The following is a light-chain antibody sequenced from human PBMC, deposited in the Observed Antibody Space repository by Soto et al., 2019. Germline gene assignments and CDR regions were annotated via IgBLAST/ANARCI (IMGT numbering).Light chain of an antibody. V-gene: IGLV2-14*01. CDR2: DVS. CDR1: SSDVGGYNY. J-gene: IGLJ1*01. CDR3: SSYTSSSTLYV. Sequence: QSVLPQPSYVSGSPGQSITISCNGTSSDVGGYNYVSWYQQHPGKAPKLMIYDVSNRPSGVSNRFSGSKSGNTASLTISGLQAEDEADYYCSSYTSSSTLYVFGTGTKVTVL.